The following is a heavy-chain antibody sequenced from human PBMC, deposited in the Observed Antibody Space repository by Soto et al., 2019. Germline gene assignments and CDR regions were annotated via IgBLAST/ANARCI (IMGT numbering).Heavy chain of an antibody. V-gene: IGHV3-30-3*01. Sequence: PGGSLRLSCAASGFMFSTYAMHWVRQAPGKGLEWVAVISYDGSDIYYADSVKGRFTISRDNAKNSLYLQMNSLRDEDTAVYYCAGDRADWFDPWGQGTLVTVSS. CDR3: AGDRADWFDP. CDR2: ISYDGSDI. J-gene: IGHJ5*02. CDR1: GFMFSTYA.